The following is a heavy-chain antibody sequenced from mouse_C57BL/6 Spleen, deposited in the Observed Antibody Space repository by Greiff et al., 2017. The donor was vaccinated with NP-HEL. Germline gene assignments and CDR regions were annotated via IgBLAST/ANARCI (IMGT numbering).Heavy chain of an antibody. J-gene: IGHJ3*01. CDR3: ARGRTTDQAWFAY. CDR2: IDPEDGET. D-gene: IGHD1-1*01. Sequence: VQLKESGAELVKPGASVKLSCTASGFNIKDYYMHWVKQRTEQGLEWIGRIDPEDGETKYAPKFQGKATITADTSSNTAYLQLSSLTSEDTAVYYCARGRTTDQAWFAYWGQGTLVTVSA. V-gene: IGHV14-2*01. CDR1: GFNIKDYY.